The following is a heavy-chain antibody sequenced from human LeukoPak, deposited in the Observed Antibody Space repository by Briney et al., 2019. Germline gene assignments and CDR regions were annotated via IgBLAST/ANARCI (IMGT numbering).Heavy chain of an antibody. Sequence: GGSLRLSCAASGFTFSSYAMHWVRQAPGKGLEWVAVISYDGSNKYYADSVKGRFTISRDNSKNTLYLQMNSLKTEDTAVYYCTTEYNFNYYDSSGYYYWGQGTLVTVSP. V-gene: IGHV3-30-3*01. CDR1: GFTFSSYA. CDR2: ISYDGSNK. J-gene: IGHJ4*02. CDR3: TTEYNFNYYDSSGYYY. D-gene: IGHD3-22*01.